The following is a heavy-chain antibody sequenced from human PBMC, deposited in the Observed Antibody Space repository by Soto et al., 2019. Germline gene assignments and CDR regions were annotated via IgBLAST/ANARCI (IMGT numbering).Heavy chain of an antibody. CDR1: GFTFSSYA. CDR3: AKEGDDYSKKADAFDI. V-gene: IGHV3-23*01. Sequence: GGSLRLSCAASGFTFSSYAMSWVRQAPGKGLEWVSAISGSGGSTYYADSVKGRFTISRDNSKNTLYLQMNSLRAEDTAVYYCAKEGDDYSKKADAFDIWGQGTMVTVSS. D-gene: IGHD4-4*01. J-gene: IGHJ3*02. CDR2: ISGSGGST.